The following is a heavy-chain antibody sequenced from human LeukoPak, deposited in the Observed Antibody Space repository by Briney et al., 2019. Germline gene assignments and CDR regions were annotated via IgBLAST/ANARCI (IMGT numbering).Heavy chain of an antibody. J-gene: IGHJ4*02. D-gene: IGHD3-10*01. V-gene: IGHV1-69*04. CDR2: IIPILGIA. CDR1: GGTFSSYA. CDR3: ARKVPGRDY. Sequence: SVKVSCKASGGTFSSYAISWVRQAPGQGLEWMGRIIPILGIANYVQKFQGRVTITADKSTSTAYMELSSLRSEDTAVYYCARKVPGRDYWGQGTLVTVSS.